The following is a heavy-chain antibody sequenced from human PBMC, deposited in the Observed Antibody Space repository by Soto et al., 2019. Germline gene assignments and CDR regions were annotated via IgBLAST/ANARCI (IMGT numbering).Heavy chain of an antibody. D-gene: IGHD6-19*01. CDR1: GYTFTSCG. CDR2: ISAYNGNT. J-gene: IGHJ3*02. V-gene: IGHV1-18*01. CDR3: ARGSAVAGTVSAFDI. Sequence: ASVKVSCKASGYTFTSCGISWVRQAPGQGLEWMGWISAYNGNTNYAQKLQGRVTMTTDTSTSTAYMELRSLRSDDTAVYYCARGSAVAGTVSAFDIWGQGTMVTVSS.